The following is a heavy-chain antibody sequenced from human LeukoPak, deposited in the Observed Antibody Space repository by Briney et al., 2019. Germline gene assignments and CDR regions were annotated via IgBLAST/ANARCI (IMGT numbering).Heavy chain of an antibody. Sequence: ASVKVSCKASGYNFISYYMHWVRQAPGQGLEWMGIINPSGGSTSYAQKFQGRVTMTRGMSTSTVYMELSSLRSEDTAVYYCARDRSSSSWPYYFDYWGQGTLVTVSS. J-gene: IGHJ4*02. CDR3: ARDRSSSSWPYYFDY. CDR1: GYNFISYY. CDR2: INPSGGST. V-gene: IGHV1-46*01. D-gene: IGHD6-13*01.